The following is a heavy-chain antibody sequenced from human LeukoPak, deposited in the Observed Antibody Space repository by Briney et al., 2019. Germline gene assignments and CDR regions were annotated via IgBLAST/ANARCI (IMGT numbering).Heavy chain of an antibody. CDR1: GDSLSSNY. Sequence: SETLSLTCTVSGDSLSSNYWSWIRQPPGKGLEWIGYISYSGNTNYNPFLKSRVTISADTSKNQFSLNLRSVTAADTAVYYCAREEVYYGVLTGYFTPNHFNYWGQGTLVTVSS. V-gene: IGHV4-59*01. D-gene: IGHD3-9*01. CDR2: ISYSGNT. J-gene: IGHJ4*02. CDR3: AREEVYYGVLTGYFTPNHFNY.